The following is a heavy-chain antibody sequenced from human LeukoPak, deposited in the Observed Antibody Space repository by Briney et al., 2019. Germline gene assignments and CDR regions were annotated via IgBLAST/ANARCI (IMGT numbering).Heavy chain of an antibody. CDR3: ARGQVRGVIWFDP. CDR2: IYYSGST. CDR1: GGSISSYY. V-gene: IGHV4-59*01. D-gene: IGHD3-10*01. Sequence: KPSETLSLTCTVSGGSISSYYWSWIRQPPGKGLEWIGYIYYSGSTHYNPSLKSRVTISVDTSKNQFSLKLSSVTAADTAVYYCARGQVRGVIWFDPWGQGTLVTVSS. J-gene: IGHJ5*02.